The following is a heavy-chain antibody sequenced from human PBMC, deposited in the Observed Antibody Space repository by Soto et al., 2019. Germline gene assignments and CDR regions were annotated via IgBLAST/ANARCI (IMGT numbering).Heavy chain of an antibody. J-gene: IGHJ6*02. D-gene: IGHD4-17*01. CDR3: TTGPDYGDYYYYGMDV. Sequence: PGGSLRLSCAASGFTFSNAWMNWVRQAPGKGLEWVGRIKSKTDGGTTDYAAPVKGRFTISRDDSKNTLYLQMNSLKTEDTAVYYRTTGPDYGDYYYYGMDVWGQGTTVTVSS. CDR2: IKSKTDGGTT. V-gene: IGHV3-15*07. CDR1: GFTFSNAW.